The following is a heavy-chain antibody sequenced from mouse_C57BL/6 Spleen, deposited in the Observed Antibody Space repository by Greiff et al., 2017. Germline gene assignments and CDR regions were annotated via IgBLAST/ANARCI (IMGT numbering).Heavy chain of an antibody. V-gene: IGHV1-54*01. CDR3: ARYYDGFAY. J-gene: IGHJ3*01. D-gene: IGHD2-3*01. Sequence: QVQLQQSGAELVRPGTSVKVSCKASGYAFTNYLIEWVKQRPGQGLEWIGVINPGSGGTNYNEKFKGKATLTADKSSSTAYMQLSSLTSEDSAVYFCARYYDGFAYWGQGTLVTVSA. CDR2: INPGSGGT. CDR1: GYAFTNYL.